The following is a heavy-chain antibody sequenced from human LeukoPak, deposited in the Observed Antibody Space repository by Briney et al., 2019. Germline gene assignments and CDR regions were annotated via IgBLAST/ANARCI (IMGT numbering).Heavy chain of an antibody. J-gene: IGHJ6*04. Sequence: PSETLSLTCAVYGGSFSGYYWSRIRQPPGKGLEWIGEINHSGSTNYNPSLKSRVTISVDTSKNQFSLKLSSVTAADTAVYYCARTFSSGWYPTGEYYYYGMDVWGKGTTVTVSS. V-gene: IGHV4-34*01. D-gene: IGHD6-19*01. CDR3: ARTFSSGWYPTGEYYYYGMDV. CDR2: INHSGST. CDR1: GGSFSGYY.